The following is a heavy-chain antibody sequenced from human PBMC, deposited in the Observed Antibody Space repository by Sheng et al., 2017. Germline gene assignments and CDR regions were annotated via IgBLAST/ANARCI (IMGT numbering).Heavy chain of an antibody. CDR1: GGSISSYY. Sequence: QVQLQESGPGLVKPSETLSLTCTVSGGSISSYYWSWIRQPAGKGLEWIGRIYTSGSTNYNPSLKSRVTMSVDTSKNQFSLKLSSVTAADTAVYYCARERDYCTNGVCYHFDYWGQGTLVTVSS. V-gene: IGHV4-4*07. J-gene: IGHJ4*02. CDR3: ARERDYCTNGVCYHFDY. CDR2: IYTSGST. D-gene: IGHD2-8*01.